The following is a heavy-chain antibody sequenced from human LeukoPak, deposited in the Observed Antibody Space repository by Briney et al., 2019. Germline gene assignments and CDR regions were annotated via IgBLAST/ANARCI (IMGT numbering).Heavy chain of an antibody. Sequence: GASVKVSCKTSGYTFTRFDINWVRQATGQGLEWIGWMNPNSGNTGFSQKFQGRVTMTRDTSISTAYMELSSLRSDDTAIYYCASYYGYASWGQGTLVTVSP. V-gene: IGHV1-8*01. J-gene: IGHJ5*02. CDR2: MNPNSGNT. CDR1: GYTFTRFD. CDR3: ASYYGYAS. D-gene: IGHD3-16*01.